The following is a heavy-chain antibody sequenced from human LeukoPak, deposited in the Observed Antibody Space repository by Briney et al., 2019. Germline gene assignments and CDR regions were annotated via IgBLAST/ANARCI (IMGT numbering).Heavy chain of an antibody. D-gene: IGHD3-22*01. Sequence: PSETLSLTCTVSGYSISSGYYWGWIRQPPGKGLEWIGSISHSESTYYNPSLKSRVTISVDTSRNQFSLKLSSVTAADTAVYYCARDPTTPYYYDTSGFDYWGQGTLVTVSS. CDR2: ISHSEST. J-gene: IGHJ4*02. V-gene: IGHV4-38-2*02. CDR1: GYSISSGYY. CDR3: ARDPTTPYYYDTSGFDY.